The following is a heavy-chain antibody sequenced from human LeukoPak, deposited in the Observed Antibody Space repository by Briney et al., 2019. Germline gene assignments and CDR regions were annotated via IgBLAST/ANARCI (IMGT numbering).Heavy chain of an antibody. Sequence: GRSLRLSCAASGFTFSSYAMSWVRQAPGKGLEWISAISGSGGSTYYADSVKGRFTIPRDNSKNTLYLQMNSLRAEDTAVYYCAKGKADSGLPLFDYWGQGTLVTVSS. CDR2: ISGSGGST. J-gene: IGHJ4*02. V-gene: IGHV3-23*01. D-gene: IGHD1-26*01. CDR3: AKGKADSGLPLFDY. CDR1: GFTFSSYA.